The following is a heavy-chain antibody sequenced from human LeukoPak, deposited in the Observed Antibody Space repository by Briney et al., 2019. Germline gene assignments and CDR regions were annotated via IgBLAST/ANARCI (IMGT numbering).Heavy chain of an antibody. D-gene: IGHD2-15*01. CDR1: GYTFTSYG. CDR2: ISAYNGNT. V-gene: IGHV1-18*01. Sequence: ASVKVSCKASGYTFTSYGISWVRQAPGQGLEWMGWISAYNGNTNYAQKLQGRVTMTTDTSTSTAYMELRSLRSDDTAVYYCASGYCSGGSCYGYYYYAMDVWGQGTTVTVSS. J-gene: IGHJ6*02. CDR3: ASGYCSGGSCYGYYYYAMDV.